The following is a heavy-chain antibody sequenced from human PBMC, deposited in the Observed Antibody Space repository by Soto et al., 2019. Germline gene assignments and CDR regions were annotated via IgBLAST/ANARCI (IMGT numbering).Heavy chain of an antibody. J-gene: IGHJ3*01. CDR2: IYHTGST. CDR1: GASISTSNW. Sequence: QVQLQESGPGLVNPSGTLSLTCVVSGASISTSNWWSWVRQPPGKGLEWIGEIYHTGSTSYSPSLKSRVSMSIDKSKNQFSLRLTAVTAADTAIYYCARGPRSGSYSVDGFDVRGQGTVVTVSS. CDR3: ARGPRSGSYSVDGFDV. V-gene: IGHV4-4*02. D-gene: IGHD3-10*01.